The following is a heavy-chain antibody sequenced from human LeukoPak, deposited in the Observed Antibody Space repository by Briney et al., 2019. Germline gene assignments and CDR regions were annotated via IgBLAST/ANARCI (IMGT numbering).Heavy chain of an antibody. J-gene: IGHJ6*02. Sequence: GGSLRLSCVTSGFTFSNHAMHWVRQAPGKGLEWVAIMSYDEDNKYYADSVKGRFTISRDNSKNTLYVQMNSLRAEDTAVYYCARDYGWGLTSRGLDVWGQGTTVTVSS. CDR3: ARDYGWGLTSRGLDV. D-gene: IGHD6-19*01. V-gene: IGHV3-30*04. CDR2: MSYDEDNK. CDR1: GFTFSNHA.